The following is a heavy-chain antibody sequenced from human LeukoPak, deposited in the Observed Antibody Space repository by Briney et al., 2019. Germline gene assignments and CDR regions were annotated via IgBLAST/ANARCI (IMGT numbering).Heavy chain of an antibody. J-gene: IGHJ5*02. D-gene: IGHD6-19*01. CDR1: GYTFTGYY. CDR2: INPNSGGT. CDR3: ATQATTGWHFS. Sequence: ASVKVSCKASGYTFTGYYMHWVRQAHGQGPGWMGWINPNSGGTNYAQKFQGRVTMTRDTPLSTVYMELSRLRSDDTAVYYCATQATTGWHFSWGQGTLVTVSS. V-gene: IGHV1-2*02.